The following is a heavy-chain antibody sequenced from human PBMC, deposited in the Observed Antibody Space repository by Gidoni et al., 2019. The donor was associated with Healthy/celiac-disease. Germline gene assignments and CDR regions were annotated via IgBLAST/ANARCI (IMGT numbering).Heavy chain of an antibody. CDR1: GGTFSSYG. J-gene: IGHJ6*02. D-gene: IGHD2-2*01. Sequence: QVQPMQSGADVKKPGSSVKVSCKASGGTFSSYGISWVRQDPGQWLEWMGGICPIFGTANDAQKFQRRVTITAHKSTSTAYMELSRLRSEDTAVYYCARAPAARVPRCGMDVWGQGTTVTVSS. V-gene: IGHV1-69*06. CDR2: ICPIFGTA. CDR3: ARAPAARVPRCGMDV.